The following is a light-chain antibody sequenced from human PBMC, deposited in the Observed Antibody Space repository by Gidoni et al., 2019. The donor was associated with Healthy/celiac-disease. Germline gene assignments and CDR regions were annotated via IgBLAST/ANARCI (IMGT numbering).Light chain of an antibody. V-gene: IGKV3-15*01. CDR2: GAS. Sequence: ELVMTQSPATLYVSPGERATLSCRASQSVSSNLAWYQQKPGQAPRILIYGASTRATGIPARFSGSGSGTEFTLTISSLQSEDFAVYYCQQYNNWPPGTFGQGTKVEIK. J-gene: IGKJ1*01. CDR3: QQYNNWPPGT. CDR1: QSVSSN.